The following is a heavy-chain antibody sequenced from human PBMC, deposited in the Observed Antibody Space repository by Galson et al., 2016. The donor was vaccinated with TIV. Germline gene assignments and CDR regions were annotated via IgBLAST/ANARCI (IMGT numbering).Heavy chain of an antibody. V-gene: IGHV4-39*07. CDR2: VFYSGTT. CDR1: GGSISSISHY. J-gene: IGHJ4*02. D-gene: IGHD3-3*01. CDR3: ARHGRMFTIFGVGSIDF. Sequence: LSLTCTVSGGSISSISHYWGWIRQPPGKGLEWIGSVFYSGTTNYHPSLKSRVIISVDKAKNQFSLRINSATAADTAMYYCARHGRMFTIFGVGSIDFWGQGKMISVSS.